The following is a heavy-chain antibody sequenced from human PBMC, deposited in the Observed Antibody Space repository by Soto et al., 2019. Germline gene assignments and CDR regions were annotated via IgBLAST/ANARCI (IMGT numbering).Heavy chain of an antibody. Sequence: QVQLVQSGAEVKKPGASVKVSCKVSGYTLTELSMHWVLQAPGIGLERMGGFDPEAGETIYAQKFQGRVSMTEDTSTDTAYMELSSLRSEDTAVYYCATEKSITMVRGALQHWGQGTLVTVSS. J-gene: IGHJ1*01. CDR1: GYTLTELS. V-gene: IGHV1-24*01. CDR2: FDPEAGET. D-gene: IGHD3-10*01. CDR3: ATEKSITMVRGALQH.